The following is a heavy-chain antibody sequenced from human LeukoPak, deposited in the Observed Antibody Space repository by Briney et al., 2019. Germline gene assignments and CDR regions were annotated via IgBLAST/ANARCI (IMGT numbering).Heavy chain of an antibody. D-gene: IGHD2-21*01. V-gene: IGHV3-7*01. J-gene: IGHJ4*02. CDR3: AKSLVVVNDPPDY. Sequence: GGSLRLSCADSGFTFSTCSMTWVRKAPGKGLERVANIKQDGSERYYVDSVKGRFTISRDNAKSSLYLQMNSLRAEDTAVYYCAKSLVVVNDPPDYWGQGTLVTVSS. CDR1: GFTFSTCS. CDR2: IKQDGSER.